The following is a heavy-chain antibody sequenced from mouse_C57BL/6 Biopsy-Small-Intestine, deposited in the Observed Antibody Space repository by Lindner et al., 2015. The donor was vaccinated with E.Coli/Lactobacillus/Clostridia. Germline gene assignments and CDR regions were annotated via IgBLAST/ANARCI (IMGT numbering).Heavy chain of an antibody. CDR2: FDPEDGET. D-gene: IGHD1-1*01. CDR1: GYTFTELS. CDR3: ATRAPHYYDSSAYYPPRD. J-gene: IGHJ4*01. V-gene: IGHV1-18*01. Sequence: SVKVSCKVSGYTFTELSMHWVRQAPGKGLEWMGGFDPEDGETIYAQKFQGRVTMTEDTFTDTAYMELSSLRSEDTAVYYCATRAPHYYDSSAYYPPRDWGQGTLVTVSS.